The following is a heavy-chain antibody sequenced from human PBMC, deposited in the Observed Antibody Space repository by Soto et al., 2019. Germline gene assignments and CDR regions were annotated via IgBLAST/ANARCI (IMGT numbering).Heavy chain of an antibody. CDR3: ARDAGGLRYVDWLRPYYYGRDV. V-gene: IGHV1-2*04. CDR1: GYTFTGYY. CDR2: INPHRGGT. J-gene: IGHJ6*02. D-gene: IGHD3-9*01. Sequence: QVQLVQSGAEVKKPGASVKVSCKASGYTFTGYYMHWVRQAPGQGLEWMGWINPHRGGTNYAQKVKGWGTMTRDTAISTAYMERSRLRSDDTAVYYCARDAGGLRYVDWLRPYYYGRDVWGQGTTVTVSS.